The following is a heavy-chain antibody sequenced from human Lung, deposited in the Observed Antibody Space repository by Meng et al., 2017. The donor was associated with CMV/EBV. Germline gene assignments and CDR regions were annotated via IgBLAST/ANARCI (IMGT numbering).Heavy chain of an antibody. V-gene: IGHV4-4*02. CDR2: IDDSGST. Sequence: VQLHEAGPGLVEPWGHLYLTFGVSGISISSNIRWTWVRQPPGKGLEWIGDIDDSGSTNYNPSLNSRISISLDKSKNHFSLKVNSVTAADTAVYYCARGKQDAWELLAYWGQGALVTVSS. CDR3: ARGKQDAWELLAY. D-gene: IGHD1-26*01. CDR1: GISISSNIR. J-gene: IGHJ4*02.